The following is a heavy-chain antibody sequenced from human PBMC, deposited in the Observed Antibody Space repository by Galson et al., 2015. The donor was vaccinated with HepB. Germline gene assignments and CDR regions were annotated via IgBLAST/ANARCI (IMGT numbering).Heavy chain of an antibody. D-gene: IGHD3-9*01. V-gene: IGHV3-30-3*01. CDR3: ARNNNYEVLTGSSLHYYYYYKDV. Sequence: SLRLSCAASGFTFSSYAMHWVRQAPGEGLEWVAVISYDGSNKYYADSVKGRFTISRDNSKNTLYLQVNSLRAEDTAVYYCARNNNYEVLTGSSLHYYYYYKDVWGKGTTVTVSS. J-gene: IGHJ6*03. CDR1: GFTFSSYA. CDR2: ISYDGSNK.